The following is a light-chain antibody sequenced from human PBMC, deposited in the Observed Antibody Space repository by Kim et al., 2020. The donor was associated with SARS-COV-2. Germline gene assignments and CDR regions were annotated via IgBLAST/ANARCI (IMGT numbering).Light chain of an antibody. CDR3: QHMST. CDR1: QTVASSH. J-gene: IGKJ1*01. V-gene: IGKV3D-20*02. Sequence: TLSLSPGETATLSCRASQTVASSHLAWYQHSPGQAPGLLVYSTSTRATGIPERFSGGGSGTDFTLTITRVEPEDFVVYYCQHMSTFGQGTKVDIK. CDR2: STS.